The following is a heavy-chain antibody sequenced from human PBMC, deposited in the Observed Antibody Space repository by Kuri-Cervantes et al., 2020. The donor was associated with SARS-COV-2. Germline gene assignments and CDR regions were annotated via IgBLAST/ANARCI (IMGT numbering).Heavy chain of an antibody. CDR1: SYSISSGYY. CDR3: ARGVVPAATKIKKNFGYFDL. D-gene: IGHD2-2*01. CDR2: IYHSGST. V-gene: IGHV4-38-2*01. Sequence: ESLHISCAVASYSISSGYYWGWIRQPPGKGLEWIGSIYHSGSTYYNPSLKSRLTTSVDTSKNQFSLKLSSVTAADTAVYHCARGVVPAATKIKKNFGYFDLWGRGTLVTVSS. J-gene: IGHJ2*01.